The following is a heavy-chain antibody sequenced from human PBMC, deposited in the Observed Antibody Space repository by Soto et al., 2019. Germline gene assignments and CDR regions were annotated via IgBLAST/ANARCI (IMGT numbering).Heavy chain of an antibody. Sequence: EVQLVESGGGLVQPGGSLRLSCAASGFTFSSYSMNWVRQAPGKGLEWVSYISSSSSTIYYADSVKGRFTISRDNAKNSLYLQMNSLRDEDTAVYYCARDYLFTYMTTVTGDLPASDYWGQGTLVTVSS. V-gene: IGHV3-48*02. D-gene: IGHD4-17*01. CDR2: ISSSSSTI. CDR1: GFTFSSYS. CDR3: ARDYLFTYMTTVTGDLPASDY. J-gene: IGHJ4*02.